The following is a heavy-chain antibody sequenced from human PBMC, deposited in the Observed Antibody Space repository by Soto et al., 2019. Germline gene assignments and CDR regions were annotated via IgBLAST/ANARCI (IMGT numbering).Heavy chain of an antibody. CDR1: GYTFTSYG. Sequence: ASVKVSCKASGYTFTSYGISWVRQAPGQGLEWMGWISAYNGNTNYAQKLQGRVTMTTDTSTSTAYMELRSLRSDDTAVYYCARRYYGSGSYFGFDPWGQGTLVTVSS. J-gene: IGHJ5*02. D-gene: IGHD3-10*01. CDR3: ARRYYGSGSYFGFDP. V-gene: IGHV1-18*01. CDR2: ISAYNGNT.